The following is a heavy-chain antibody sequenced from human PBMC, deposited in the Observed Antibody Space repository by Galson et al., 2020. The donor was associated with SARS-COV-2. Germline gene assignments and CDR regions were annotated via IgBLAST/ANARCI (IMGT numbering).Heavy chain of an antibody. D-gene: IGHD5-18*01. CDR1: GITVSSNY. J-gene: IGHJ4*02. Sequence: QLGESLKISCAASGITVSSNYMSWVRQAPGKGLEWGSVIYSGGSTYYADSVKGRFTISRDNSKNTLYLQMNSLRAEDTAVYYCARVAVDTAMTNFDYWGQGTLVTVSS. V-gene: IGHV3-53*01. CDR2: IYSGGST. CDR3: ARVAVDTAMTNFDY.